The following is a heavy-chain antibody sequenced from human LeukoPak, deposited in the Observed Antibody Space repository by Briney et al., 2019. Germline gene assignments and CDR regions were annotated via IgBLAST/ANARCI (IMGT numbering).Heavy chain of an antibody. V-gene: IGHV1-69*13. Sequence: SVKVSCKASAGSFTSYGIRWVRQAPGQGLEWMGKIIPIYGRANYGKKFQGKVTITADELTTTSYMELSSLTAEDMAVYYCAAGGAYEFRDDSWGQGTLVTVSS. J-gene: IGHJ4*02. CDR3: AAGGAYEFRDDS. CDR2: IIPIYGRA. CDR1: AGSFTSYG. D-gene: IGHD3-3*01.